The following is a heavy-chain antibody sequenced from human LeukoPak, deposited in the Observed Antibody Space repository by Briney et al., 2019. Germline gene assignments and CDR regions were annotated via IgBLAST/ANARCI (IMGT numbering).Heavy chain of an antibody. D-gene: IGHD4-17*01. CDR3: ARDGTVTPHLGVVNWFDP. J-gene: IGHJ5*02. CDR2: IWYDGSNK. CDR1: GFTFSSCG. Sequence: GRSLRLSCAASGFTFSSCGMHWVRQAPGKGLEWVAVIWYDGSNKYYADSVKGRFTISRDNSKNTLYLQMNSLRAEDTAVYYCARDGTVTPHLGVVNWFDPWGQGTLVTVSS. V-gene: IGHV3-33*01.